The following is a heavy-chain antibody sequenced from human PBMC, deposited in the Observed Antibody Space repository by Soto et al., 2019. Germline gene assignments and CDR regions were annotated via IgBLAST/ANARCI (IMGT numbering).Heavy chain of an antibody. V-gene: IGHV4-59*01. CDR3: ARDQNGSPHFDY. CDR1: GASIRSYY. CDR2: IYYSGRT. D-gene: IGHD1-26*01. J-gene: IGHJ4*02. Sequence: QVQLQESGPGLVKPSETLSLTCTVSGASIRSYYWSWIRQPPGKGLEWIGFIYYSGRTNYNPSLKSRVTISVDTSKNRFSLRVSSVTAADTAVYYCARDQNGSPHFDYWGQGTLVTVSS.